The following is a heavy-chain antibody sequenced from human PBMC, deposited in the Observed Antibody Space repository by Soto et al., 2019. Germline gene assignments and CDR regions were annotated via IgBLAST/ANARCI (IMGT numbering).Heavy chain of an antibody. CDR1: GFTFSSYA. V-gene: IGHV3-23*01. D-gene: IGHD2-21*02. J-gene: IGHJ2*01. CDR3: AKDRQNCGGDCYLFHFDL. CDR2: ISGSGGST. Sequence: EVQLLESGGGLVQPGGSLRLSCAASGFTFSSYAMSWVRQAPGKGLEWVSAISGSGGSTYYADSVKGRFTISRDNSKNTLYLQMNSLRAEDTAVYYCAKDRQNCGGDCYLFHFDLWGRGTLVTVSS.